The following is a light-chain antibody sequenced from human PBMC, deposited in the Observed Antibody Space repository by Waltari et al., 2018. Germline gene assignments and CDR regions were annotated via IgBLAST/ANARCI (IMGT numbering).Light chain of an antibody. V-gene: IGKV1-39*01. CDR2: AAS. Sequence: DIQMTQSPSSLSASVGDRVTITCRASQSISSYLNWYQQKPGKAPKLLIYAASSLQSGVPSRFSVSGSGTDFTLAISRLQPEDFVTYYCQQSYSTPWTFGQGTKVEIK. J-gene: IGKJ1*01. CDR3: QQSYSTPWT. CDR1: QSISSY.